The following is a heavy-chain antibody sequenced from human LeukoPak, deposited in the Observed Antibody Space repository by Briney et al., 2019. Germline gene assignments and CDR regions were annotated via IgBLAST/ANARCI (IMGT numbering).Heavy chain of an antibody. Sequence: ASVKVSCKASGYTFTSYGISWVRQAPGQGLEWMAWIHAETGVTYYAQKFQGRVTLTRDTSISTDYMELTRLRSDDTAIYYCTRDWLNKAYDPWGQGTLVTVSS. J-gene: IGHJ4*02. D-gene: IGHD3-16*01. CDR1: GYTFTSYG. CDR2: IHAETGVT. V-gene: IGHV1-2*02. CDR3: TRDWLNKAYDP.